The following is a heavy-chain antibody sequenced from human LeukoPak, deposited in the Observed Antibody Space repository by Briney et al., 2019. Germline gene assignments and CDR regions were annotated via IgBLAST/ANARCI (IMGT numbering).Heavy chain of an antibody. V-gene: IGHV4-4*07. CDR3: ARAGRYYYDSSGSVWFDP. D-gene: IGHD3-22*01. CDR2: IYYSGST. Sequence: SETLSLTCTVSGGSISSYYWSWIRQPAGRGLEWIGSIYYSGSTYYNPSLKSRVTISVDTSKNQFSLKLSSVTAADTAVYYCARAGRYYYDSSGSVWFDPWGQGTLVTVSS. J-gene: IGHJ5*02. CDR1: GGSISSYY.